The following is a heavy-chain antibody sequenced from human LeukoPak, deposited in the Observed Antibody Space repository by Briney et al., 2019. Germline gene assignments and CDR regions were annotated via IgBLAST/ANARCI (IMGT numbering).Heavy chain of an antibody. J-gene: IGHJ4*02. D-gene: IGHD5-24*01. CDR2: IYYSGST. V-gene: IGHV4-31*03. CDR1: GGSISSGGYY. CDR3: ARVARDGYNKHYFDY. Sequence: SETLSLTCTVSGGSISSGGYYWSWIRQHPGKGLEWIGYIYYSGSTYYNPSLKSRVTISVDTSKNQFSLKLSSVTAADTAVYYCARVARDGYNKHYFDYWGQGTLATVSS.